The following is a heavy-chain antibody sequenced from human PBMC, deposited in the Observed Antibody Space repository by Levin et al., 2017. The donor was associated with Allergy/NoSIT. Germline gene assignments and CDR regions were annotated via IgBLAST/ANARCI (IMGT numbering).Heavy chain of an antibody. CDR1: GFTFSGYW. CDR3: ARSDWFDP. Sequence: RSGGSLRLSCAASGFTFSGYWMHWVRQAPGQGLVWVSRIKGDGGMTVYADSVRGRFTISRDNAKSTLYLEMNSLRAEDTAVYYCARSDWFDPWGQGTLVTVSS. V-gene: IGHV3-74*01. J-gene: IGHJ5*02. CDR2: IKGDGGMT.